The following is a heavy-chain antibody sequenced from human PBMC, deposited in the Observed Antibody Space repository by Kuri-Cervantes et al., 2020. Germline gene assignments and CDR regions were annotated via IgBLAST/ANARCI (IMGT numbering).Heavy chain of an antibody. CDR2: INPSGGST. CDR3: AREGPMKWRTKDKNLQLLVY. Sequence: PSVKVSCKASGYTFTSYYMHWVRQAPGQGLEWMGIINPSGGSTSYAQKFQGRVTMTRDTSTSTVYMELSSLRSEDTAVYYCAREGPMKWRTKDKNLQLLVYWGQGTLVTVSS. CDR1: GYTFTSYY. J-gene: IGHJ4*02. V-gene: IGHV1-46*01. D-gene: IGHD2-15*01.